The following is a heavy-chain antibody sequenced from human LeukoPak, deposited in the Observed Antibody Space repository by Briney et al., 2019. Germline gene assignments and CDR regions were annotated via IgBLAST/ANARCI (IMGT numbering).Heavy chain of an antibody. V-gene: IGHV1-2*02. CDR3: ARPNHAISIAADRTLDY. Sequence: ASVKVSCKASGYTFTGYYVHWVRQAPGQGLEWMGWINPNSGGTNYAQKFQGRVTMTRDTSISTAYMELSRLRSDDTAVYYCARPNHAISIAADRTLDYWGQGTLVTVSS. CDR2: INPNSGGT. D-gene: IGHD6-13*01. CDR1: GYTFTGYY. J-gene: IGHJ4*02.